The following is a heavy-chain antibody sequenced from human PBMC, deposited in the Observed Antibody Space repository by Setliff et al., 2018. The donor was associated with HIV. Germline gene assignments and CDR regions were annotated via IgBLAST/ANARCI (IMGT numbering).Heavy chain of an antibody. CDR3: VASSSWSGRLNY. V-gene: IGHV4-34*01. CDR1: GGSFSGY. D-gene: IGHD2-2*01. J-gene: IGHJ4*02. CDR2: INHSGNT. Sequence: SETLSLTCAVYGGSFSGYWSWIRQSPGKGLEWLGEINHSGNTHYDPSLKSRLTISIDTSKKQFSLKLTSVTAADAAIYYCVASSSWSGRLNYWGQGTLVTVSS.